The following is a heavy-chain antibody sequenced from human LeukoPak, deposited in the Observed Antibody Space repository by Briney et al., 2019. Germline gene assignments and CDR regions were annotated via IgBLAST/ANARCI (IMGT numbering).Heavy chain of an antibody. CDR2: IYHSGST. D-gene: IGHD3-22*01. J-gene: IGHJ6*02. CDR3: ARAEPYYYDSTGYGMDV. CDR1: GGSNSSSNW. Sequence: SGTLSLTCAVSGGSNSSSNWWSWVRQPPGKGLEWIGEIYHSGSTNYNPSLKSRVTISVDKSTNQFSLKLSSVTAADTAVYYCARAEPYYYDSTGYGMDVWGQGTTVTVSS. V-gene: IGHV4-4*02.